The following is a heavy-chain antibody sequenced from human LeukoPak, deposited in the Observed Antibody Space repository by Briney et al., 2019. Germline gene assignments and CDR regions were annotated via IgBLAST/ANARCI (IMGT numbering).Heavy chain of an antibody. CDR3: ARIRYCSSSACNGALDY. Sequence: ASVKVSCKASGYTFTSYGISWVRQAPGQGLEWMGWIIGYNGNTKYAQMLQGRVTMSTETSTTTAHLELRSLTSDDTAVYYCARIRYCSSSACNGALDYWGQGTLVTVSS. D-gene: IGHD2-2*01. CDR2: IIGYNGNT. J-gene: IGHJ4*02. CDR1: GYTFTSYG. V-gene: IGHV1-18*01.